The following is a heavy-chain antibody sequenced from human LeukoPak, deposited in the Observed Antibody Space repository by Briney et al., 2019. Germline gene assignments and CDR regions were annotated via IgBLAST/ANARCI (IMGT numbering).Heavy chain of an antibody. CDR3: ASAPPLHGSSWLLYFDY. J-gene: IGHJ4*02. D-gene: IGHD6-13*01. Sequence: SETLSLTCTVSGGSISSSSYYWGWIRQPPGKGLEWIGSIYYSGSTYYNPSLKSRVTISVDTSKNQFSLKLSSVTAADTAVYYCASAPPLHGSSWLLYFDYWGQGTLVTVSS. CDR2: IYYSGST. CDR1: GGSISSSSYY. V-gene: IGHV4-39*01.